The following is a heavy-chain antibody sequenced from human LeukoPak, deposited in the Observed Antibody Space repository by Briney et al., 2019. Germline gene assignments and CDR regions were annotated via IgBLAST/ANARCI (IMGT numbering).Heavy chain of an antibody. J-gene: IGHJ4*02. V-gene: IGHV3-23*01. D-gene: IGHD1-26*01. CDR1: GFTFSSYA. Sequence: GGSLRLSCAASGFTFSSYAMSWVRQAPGKGLEWVSAISGSGGSTYYADSVEGRFTISRDNAENPLYLEMNSLRVDDTAIYYCVRESGSYRSIDFWGQGTLVMVSS. CDR2: ISGSGGST. CDR3: VRESGSYRSIDF.